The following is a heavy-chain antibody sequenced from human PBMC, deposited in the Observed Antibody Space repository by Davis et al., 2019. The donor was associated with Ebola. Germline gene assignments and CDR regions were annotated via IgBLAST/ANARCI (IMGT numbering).Heavy chain of an antibody. V-gene: IGHV4-59*01. CDR2: LYYSGST. D-gene: IGHD4-11*01. CDR1: GGSISSYY. CDR3: ARGEMTTVFYYYYGMDV. Sequence: SETLSLTCTVSGGSISSYYWSWIRQPPGKGLEWIGYLYYSGSTNYNPSLKSRVTISVDTSKNQFSLKLSSVTAADTAVYYCARGEMTTVFYYYYGMDVWGQGTTVTVSS. J-gene: IGHJ6*02.